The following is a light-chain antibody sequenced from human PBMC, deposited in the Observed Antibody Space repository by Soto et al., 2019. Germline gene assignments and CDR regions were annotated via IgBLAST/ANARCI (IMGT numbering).Light chain of an antibody. Sequence: QAVVTQSPSASASLGASVKLTCTLSSGHSSYAIAWHQQQPEKGPRYLMKLSSDGSHSKGDGIPDRFSGSSSGAERYLTISSLQSEDEVDYYCQTWDTGARVVFGGGTKVTVL. CDR3: QTWDTGARVV. J-gene: IGLJ2*01. CDR2: LSSDGSH. V-gene: IGLV4-69*01. CDR1: SGHSSYA.